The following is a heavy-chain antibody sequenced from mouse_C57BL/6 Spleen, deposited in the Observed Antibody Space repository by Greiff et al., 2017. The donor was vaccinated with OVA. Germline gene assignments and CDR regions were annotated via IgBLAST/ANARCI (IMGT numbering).Heavy chain of an antibody. D-gene: IGHD2-5*01. V-gene: IGHV5-6*01. CDR1: GFTFSSYG. CDR3: ARLRSNYSFDY. CDR2: ISSGGSYT. Sequence: VQLKESGGDLVKPGGSLKLSCAASGFTFSSYGMSWVRQTPDKRLEWVATISSGGSYTYYPDSVKGRFTISRDNAKNTLYLQMSSLKSEDTAMYYCARLRSNYSFDYWGQGTTLTVSS. J-gene: IGHJ2*01.